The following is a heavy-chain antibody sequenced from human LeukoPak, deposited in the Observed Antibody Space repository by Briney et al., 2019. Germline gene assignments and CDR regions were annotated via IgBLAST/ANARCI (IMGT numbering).Heavy chain of an antibody. CDR3: ARAARPMVAYYYMDV. V-gene: IGHV4-39*01. J-gene: IGHJ6*03. D-gene: IGHD6-6*01. CDR1: GGSISSSSYY. CDR2: IYYSGST. Sequence: PSETLSLTCTVSGGSISSSSYYWGWIRQPPGKGLEWIGSIYYSGSTYYNPSLKSRVTISVDTSKNQFSLKLSSVTAADTAAYYCARAARPMVAYYYMDVWGKGTTVTVSS.